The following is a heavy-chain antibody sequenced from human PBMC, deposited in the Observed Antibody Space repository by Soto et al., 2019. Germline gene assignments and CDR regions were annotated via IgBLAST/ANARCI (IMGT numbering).Heavy chain of an antibody. J-gene: IGHJ6*02. Sequence: ASVKVSCKASGYTFTSYGISWVRQAPGQGLEWMGWISVYNGNTNYAQKLQGRVTMTTDTSTSTAYMELRSLRSDDTAVYYCARDRIAVAGTYYYYYYGMDVWGQGTTVTVSS. V-gene: IGHV1-18*04. CDR2: ISVYNGNT. CDR1: GYTFTSYG. D-gene: IGHD6-19*01. CDR3: ARDRIAVAGTYYYYYYGMDV.